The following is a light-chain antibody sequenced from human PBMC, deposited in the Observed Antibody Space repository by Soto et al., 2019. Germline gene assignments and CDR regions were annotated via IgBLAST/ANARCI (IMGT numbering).Light chain of an antibody. J-gene: IGKJ1*01. CDR2: GAS. CDR1: QSVSNY. CDR3: QQRSSTWT. Sequence: EIVLTQSPATLSLSPGEGATVSCRTSQSVSNYLAWYQQKPGQAPTLLIYGASNRATGIPARFSGSGSGTDFTLTISSLQPEDLAVYYCQQRSSTWTFGQGTRVELK. V-gene: IGKV3-11*01.